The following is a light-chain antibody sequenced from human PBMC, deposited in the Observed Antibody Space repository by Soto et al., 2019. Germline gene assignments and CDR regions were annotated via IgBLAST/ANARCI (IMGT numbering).Light chain of an antibody. Sequence: EIVLTQSPATLSVSPGEGATLSCRASQSVSSSYIAWYQQRPGQTPSLLIYGASTRATGIPDRFSGSGSGTHFTLTISRLEPGDFAVYYCQHFGGTTFTFGQGTKGDIK. CDR2: GAS. CDR1: QSVSSSY. J-gene: IGKJ1*01. V-gene: IGKV3-20*01. CDR3: QHFGGTTFT.